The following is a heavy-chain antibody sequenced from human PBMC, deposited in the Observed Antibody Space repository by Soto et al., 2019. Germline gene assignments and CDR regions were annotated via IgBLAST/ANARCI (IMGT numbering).Heavy chain of an antibody. Sequence: GGSLRLSCAASGFTFSSYAMSWVRQAPGKGLEWVSAISGSGGSTYYADSVKGRFTISRDNSKNTLYLQMNSLRAEDTAVYYCAKDLFGVVGATRVDYWGQGTLVTVSS. CDR3: AKDLFGVVGATRVDY. CDR2: ISGSGGST. CDR1: GFTFSSYA. V-gene: IGHV3-23*01. D-gene: IGHD1-26*01. J-gene: IGHJ4*02.